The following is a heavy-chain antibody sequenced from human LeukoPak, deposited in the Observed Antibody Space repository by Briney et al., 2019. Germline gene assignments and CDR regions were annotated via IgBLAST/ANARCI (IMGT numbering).Heavy chain of an antibody. CDR3: AKGSGSNWFDP. D-gene: IGHD1-14*01. CDR2: ISGSGGST. Sequence: PSETLSLTCAVSGGSISSGGYSWSWVRQAPGKGLEWVSTISGSGGSTYYADSVKGRFTISRDNSKNTLYLQMNSLRAEDTAVYYCAKGSGSNWFDPWGQGTLVTVSS. V-gene: IGHV3-23*01. CDR1: GGSISSGGYS. J-gene: IGHJ5*02.